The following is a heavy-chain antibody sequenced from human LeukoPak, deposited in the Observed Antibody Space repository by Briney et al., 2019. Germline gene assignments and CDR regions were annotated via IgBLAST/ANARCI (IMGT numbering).Heavy chain of an antibody. CDR3: AKAVGANPSYYFDY. V-gene: IGHV3-23*01. J-gene: IGHJ4*02. CDR1: GFTFSSYA. CDR2: ISGSGGST. Sequence: GGSLRLSCAASGFTFSSYAMSWVRQAPGKGLEWVSAISGSGGSTYYADSAKGRFTISRDNSKNTLYLQMNSLRAEDTAVYYCAKAVGANPSYYFDYWGQGTLVTVSS. D-gene: IGHD1-26*01.